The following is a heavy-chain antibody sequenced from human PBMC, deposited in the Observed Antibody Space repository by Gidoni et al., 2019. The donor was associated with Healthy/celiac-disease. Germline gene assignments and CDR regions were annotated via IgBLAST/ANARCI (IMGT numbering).Heavy chain of an antibody. V-gene: IGHV3-64*01. CDR3: AREGQWLVLGLDY. Sequence: EVQLVESGGGLVQPGGSLRLSCAASGFTFSSYAMHWVRQAPGKGLEYVSAISSNGGSTYYAISVKGRFTIARDNSKHTLYLQMGSLRAEDMAVYYCAREGQWLVLGLDYWGQGTLVTVSS. CDR1: GFTFSSYA. J-gene: IGHJ4*02. D-gene: IGHD6-19*01. CDR2: ISSNGGST.